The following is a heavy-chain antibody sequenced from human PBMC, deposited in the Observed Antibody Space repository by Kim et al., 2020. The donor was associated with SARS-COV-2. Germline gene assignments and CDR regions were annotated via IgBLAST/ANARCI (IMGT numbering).Heavy chain of an antibody. CDR2: IIPIFGTA. Sequence: SVKVSCKASGGTFSSYAISWVRQAPGQGLEWMGGIIPIFGTANYAQKFQGRVTITADESTSTAYMELSSLRAEDTAVYYCARGGWGYCSSTNCYRFYYGMDVWGQGTTVTVSS. D-gene: IGHD2-2*01. CDR1: GGTFSSYA. CDR3: ARGGWGYCSSTNCYRFYYGMDV. V-gene: IGHV1-69*13. J-gene: IGHJ6*02.